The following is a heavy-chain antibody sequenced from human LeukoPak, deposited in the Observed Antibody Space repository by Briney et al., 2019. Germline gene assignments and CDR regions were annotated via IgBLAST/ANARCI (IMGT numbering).Heavy chain of an antibody. CDR1: GFTFDDYA. CDR3: ARGDCNGGSCYLSLTTIDY. Sequence: PGRSLRLSCAASGFTFDDYAMHWVRQAPGKGLEWVSGISWNSGSIGYADSVKGRFTISRDNAKNSLYLQMSSLRAEDTAVYYCARGDCNGGSCYLSLTTIDYWGQGTLVTVSS. D-gene: IGHD2-15*01. V-gene: IGHV3-9*01. CDR2: ISWNSGSI. J-gene: IGHJ4*02.